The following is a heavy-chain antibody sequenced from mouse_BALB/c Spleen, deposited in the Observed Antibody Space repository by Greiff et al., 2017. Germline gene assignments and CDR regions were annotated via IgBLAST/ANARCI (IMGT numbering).Heavy chain of an antibody. CDR1: GFTFSSYA. Sequence: EVMLVESGGGLVKPGGSLKLSCAASGFTFSSYAMSWVRQTPEKRLEWVATISSGGSYTYYPDSVKGRFTISRDNAKNTLYLQMSSLRSEDTAMYYCARHGTVDWYFDVWGAGTTVTVSS. CDR3: ARHGTVDWYFDV. CDR2: ISSGGSYT. J-gene: IGHJ1*01. V-gene: IGHV5-9-3*01. D-gene: IGHD4-1*01.